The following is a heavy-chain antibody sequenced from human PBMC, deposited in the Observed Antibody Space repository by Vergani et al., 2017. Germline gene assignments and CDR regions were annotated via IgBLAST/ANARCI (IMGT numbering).Heavy chain of an antibody. Sequence: QVQLVESGGSVVQPGTSLRLSCGASGFTFSRHGMHWVRQAPGKGLEWVAVIWNDGSKKYYADSVKGRFTISRDNSRNTLDLLMSSLRAEDTAIYYCVREGSYCGSTTCRNPSYVYYYHMDVWGEGTTVTVSS. CDR1: GFTFSRHG. J-gene: IGHJ6*03. V-gene: IGHV3-33*01. CDR2: IWNDGSKK. CDR3: VREGSYCGSTTCRNPSYVYYYHMDV. D-gene: IGHD2-21*01.